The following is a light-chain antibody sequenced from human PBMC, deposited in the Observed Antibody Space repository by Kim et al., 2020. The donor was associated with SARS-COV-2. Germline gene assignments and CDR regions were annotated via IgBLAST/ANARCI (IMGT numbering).Light chain of an antibody. Sequence: SPGESATLSCRASPSVSATYIAWYLQKPVQAPRLLIYSTSMSAPGIPDRISGSVFETDFTLTISRLEPEDFAVYYCQEYGSTPWTFGQGTKVVIK. CDR3: QEYGSTPWT. CDR1: PSVSATY. CDR2: STS. J-gene: IGKJ1*01. V-gene: IGKV3-20*01.